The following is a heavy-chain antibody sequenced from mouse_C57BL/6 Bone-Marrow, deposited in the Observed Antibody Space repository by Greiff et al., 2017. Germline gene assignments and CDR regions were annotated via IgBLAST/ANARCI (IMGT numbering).Heavy chain of an antibody. CDR1: GFTFSDYY. Sequence: DVQLQESGGGLVQPGGSLKLSCAASGFTFSDYYMYWVRQTPEKRLEWVAYISNGGGSTYYPDTVKGRFTISRDNAKNTLYLQMSRRKSEDAAMYYCGRHNWEGNYFDYWGQGTTLTVSA. D-gene: IGHD4-1*01. J-gene: IGHJ2*01. CDR2: ISNGGGST. V-gene: IGHV5-12*01. CDR3: GRHNWEGNYFDY.